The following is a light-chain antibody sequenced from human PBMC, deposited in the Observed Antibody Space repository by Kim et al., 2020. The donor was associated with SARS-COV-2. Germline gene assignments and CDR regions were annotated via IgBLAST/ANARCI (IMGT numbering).Light chain of an antibody. CDR2: GAS. Sequence: SVSTGERATLSCRASQSVSSNLAWYQQKPGQAPRLLIYGASTRATGIPGRFSGSGSGTEFTLTISSLQSEDFAVYYCQQYNNWRTFGQGTKVDIK. CDR3: QQYNNWRT. CDR1: QSVSSN. J-gene: IGKJ1*01. V-gene: IGKV3-15*01.